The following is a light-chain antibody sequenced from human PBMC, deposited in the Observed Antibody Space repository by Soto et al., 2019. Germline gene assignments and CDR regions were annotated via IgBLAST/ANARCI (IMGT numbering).Light chain of an antibody. CDR2: DAS. CDR1: QSISSW. V-gene: IGKV1-5*01. J-gene: IGKJ1*01. Sequence: DIQMTQSPSTLSASVGDRVTITCRASQSISSWLAWYQQKPGKAPKLLIYDASSLESGVPSRFSGSGSGTEFTLTISSLQPDDFATYYCQQHDDYSLTFGQGTKVDIK. CDR3: QQHDDYSLT.